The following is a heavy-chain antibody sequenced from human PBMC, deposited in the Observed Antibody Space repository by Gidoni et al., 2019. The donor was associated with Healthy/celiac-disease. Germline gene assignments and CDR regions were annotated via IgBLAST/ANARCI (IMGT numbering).Heavy chain of an antibody. CDR2: IYYSGST. D-gene: IGHD1-1*01. CDR3: ARHWKDQNLRAGAWGCIDP. Sequence: QLQLQESGPGLVKPSETLSLTCTVSGGSISSSSYYRGWIRQPPGKGLEWIGSIYYSGSTYYNPSLKSRVTISVDTSKNQFSLKLSSVTAADTAVYYCARHWKDQNLRAGAWGCIDPWGQGTLVTVSS. V-gene: IGHV4-39*01. CDR1: GGSISSSSYY. J-gene: IGHJ5*02.